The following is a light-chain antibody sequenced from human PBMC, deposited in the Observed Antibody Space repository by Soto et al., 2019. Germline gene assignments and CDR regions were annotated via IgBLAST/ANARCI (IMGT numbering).Light chain of an antibody. CDR3: HQYGKSPIYT. CDR1: QSVSSNY. J-gene: IGKJ3*01. Sequence: EVVLTQSPGTLSLSPGATATLSCRASQSVSSNYLAWFQQKPGQAHRLLIYGASNRATGIPDRFSGSGSGTDFTLTISRLEPEDLAVYYCHQYGKSPIYTFGPGTKVDFK. CDR2: GAS. V-gene: IGKV3-20*01.